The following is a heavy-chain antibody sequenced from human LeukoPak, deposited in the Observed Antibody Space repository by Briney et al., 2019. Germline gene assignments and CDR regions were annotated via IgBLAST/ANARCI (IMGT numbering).Heavy chain of an antibody. D-gene: IGHD2-2*01. V-gene: IGHV3-21*01. Sequence: GGSLRLSCAASGFTFSSYSMNWVRQAPGKGLEWVSSISSSSSYIYYADSVKGRFTISRDNAKNSLYLQMNSLRAEDTAVYYCARVPIVVVPAARDYYYYYGMGVWGKGTTVTVSS. CDR1: GFTFSSYS. CDR2: ISSSSSYI. J-gene: IGHJ6*04. CDR3: ARVPIVVVPAARDYYYYYGMGV.